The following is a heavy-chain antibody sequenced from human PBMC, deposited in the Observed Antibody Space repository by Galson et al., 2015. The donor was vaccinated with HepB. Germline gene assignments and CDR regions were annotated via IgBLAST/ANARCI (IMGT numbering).Heavy chain of an antibody. V-gene: IGHV2-70*11. Sequence: PALVKPTQTLTLTCTFSGFSLSTSGMCVSWIRQPPGKALEWLARIDWDDDKYYSTSLKTRLTISKDTSKNQVVLTMTNMDPVDTATYYCARTSSSYSSGWHADYWGQGTLVTVSS. CDR2: IDWDDDK. CDR3: ARTSSSYSSGWHADY. J-gene: IGHJ4*02. CDR1: GFSLSTSGMC. D-gene: IGHD6-19*01.